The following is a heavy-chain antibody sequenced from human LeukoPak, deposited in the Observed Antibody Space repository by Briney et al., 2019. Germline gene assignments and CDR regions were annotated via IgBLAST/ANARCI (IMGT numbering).Heavy chain of an antibody. CDR3: ARGQYGSGNPFDY. Sequence: ASVNVSCKASRYTFTSYDINSVPQATGPGLEWMGWMNPNSGNTGYAQKFQGRVTMTRNTSISTAYMELSSLRSEDTAVYYCARGQYGSGNPFDYWGQGTLVTVSS. CDR2: MNPNSGNT. D-gene: IGHD3-10*01. J-gene: IGHJ4*02. CDR1: RYTFTSYD. V-gene: IGHV1-8*01.